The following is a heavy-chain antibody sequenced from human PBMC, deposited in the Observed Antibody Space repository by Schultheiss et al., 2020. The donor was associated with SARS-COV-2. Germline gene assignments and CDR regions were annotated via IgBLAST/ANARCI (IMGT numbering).Heavy chain of an antibody. D-gene: IGHD5-18*01. J-gene: IGHJ6*02. V-gene: IGHV4-59*13. Sequence: SETLSLTCTVSGGSISSSYWSWLRQSPERGLEWIGYIYHSGGTRYHPSLKSRVTISLDTSKNQFSLKLSSVSAADTAVYYCARVDLETALVGGLDVWGQGSTVTVSS. CDR3: ARVDLETALVGGLDV. CDR1: GGSISSSY. CDR2: IYHSGGT.